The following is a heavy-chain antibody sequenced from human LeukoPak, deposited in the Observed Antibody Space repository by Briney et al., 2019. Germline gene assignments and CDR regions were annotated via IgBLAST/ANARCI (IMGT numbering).Heavy chain of an antibody. J-gene: IGHJ4*02. V-gene: IGHV4-31*02. Sequence: PSETLSLTCTVSGGSISSGGYYWSWLRQHPGKGPEWIGYIYHSGSTYYNPSLKSRVTISVDTSKNQFSLKLSSVTAADTAVYYCARDTAMVNAHYFDYWGQGTLVTVSS. D-gene: IGHD5-18*01. CDR2: IYHSGST. CDR1: GGSISSGGYY. CDR3: ARDTAMVNAHYFDY.